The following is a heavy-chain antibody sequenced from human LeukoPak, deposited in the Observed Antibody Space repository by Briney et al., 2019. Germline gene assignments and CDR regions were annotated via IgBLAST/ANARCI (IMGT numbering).Heavy chain of an antibody. J-gene: IGHJ5*02. Sequence: TLSLTCTVSGGSISSGSYYWSWIRQPAGKGLEWIGRIYTSGSTNYNPSLKSRVTISVDTSKNQFSLKLSSVTAADTAVYYCARDFHDWFDPWGQGTLVTVSS. CDR1: GGSISSGSYY. CDR2: IYTSGST. CDR3: ARDFHDWFDP. V-gene: IGHV4-61*02.